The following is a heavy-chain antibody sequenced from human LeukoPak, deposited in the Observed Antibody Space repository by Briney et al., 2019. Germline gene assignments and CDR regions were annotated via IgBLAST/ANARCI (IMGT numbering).Heavy chain of an antibody. Sequence: GGSLEISGQGSGSRFTSYWIGWVRRLPGKGLEWMGIIYPGDSDTRYSPSFQGQVTISADKSISTAYLQWSSLKASDTAMYYCATHSGSYALDYWGQGTLVSVSS. CDR3: ATHSGSYALDY. D-gene: IGHD1-26*01. J-gene: IGHJ4*02. V-gene: IGHV5-51*01. CDR1: GSRFTSYW. CDR2: IYPGDSDT.